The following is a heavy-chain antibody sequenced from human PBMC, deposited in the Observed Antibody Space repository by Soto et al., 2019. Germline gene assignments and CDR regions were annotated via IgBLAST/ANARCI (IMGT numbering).Heavy chain of an antibody. CDR1: GFTFSSYG. D-gene: IGHD3-10*01. J-gene: IGHJ4*02. CDR3: AKDRDHYYGSGSFDY. Sequence: QVQLVESGGGVVQPGRSLRLSCAASGFTFSSYGMHWVRQAPGKGLEWVAVISYDGSNKYYADSVKGRFTISRDNSKNTLYLQMNSLRAEDTAVYYCAKDRDHYYGSGSFDYWGQGTLVTVSS. V-gene: IGHV3-30*18. CDR2: ISYDGSNK.